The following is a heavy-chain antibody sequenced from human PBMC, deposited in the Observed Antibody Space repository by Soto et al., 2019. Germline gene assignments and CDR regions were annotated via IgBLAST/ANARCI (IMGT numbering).Heavy chain of an antibody. J-gene: IGHJ3*02. Sequence: EVQLVESGGGLVQPGGSLRLSCAASGFTFTSYDMHWVRQAPGKGLEWVSSIGIAVDAYYPGSVKGRFTISREDAKNSLYLQMNSLRAGDTAVYYCARAYCSGATCYGGEFAFDIWGQGTMVTVSS. V-gene: IGHV3-13*01. CDR3: ARAYCSGATCYGGEFAFDI. D-gene: IGHD2-15*01. CDR1: GFTFTSYD. CDR2: IGIAVDA.